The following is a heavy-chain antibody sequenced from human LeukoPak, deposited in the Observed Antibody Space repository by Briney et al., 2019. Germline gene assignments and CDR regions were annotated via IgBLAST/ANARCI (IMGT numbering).Heavy chain of an antibody. CDR2: INGIGSTI. Sequence: PGGSLRLSCAASGFTFSTFAMSWVRQAPGKGLEWVAGINGIGSTIYYADSVKGRFTISRDNSMNTLYLQLDSLRAEDTAVYYCAKDPYCTVTTCYLFAYWGQGTLVTVSS. CDR1: GFTFSTFA. J-gene: IGHJ4*02. D-gene: IGHD2-2*01. V-gene: IGHV3-23*01. CDR3: AKDPYCTVTTCYLFAY.